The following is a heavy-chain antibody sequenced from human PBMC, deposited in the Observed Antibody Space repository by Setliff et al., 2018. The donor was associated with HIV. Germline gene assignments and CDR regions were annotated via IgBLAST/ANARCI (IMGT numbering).Heavy chain of an antibody. CDR3: ARGPLYGYDRGYFDY. Sequence: ASVKVSCKASGYTFTSYYIHWVRQAPGQGLEWMGIINPNGGSTNYAQKFEGRVAMTADTSTNNVHMYLSSLTSEDTALYYCARGPLYGYDRGYFDYWGQGTLVTVSS. J-gene: IGHJ4*02. CDR2: INPNGGST. CDR1: GYTFTSYY. D-gene: IGHD5-12*01. V-gene: IGHV1-46*01.